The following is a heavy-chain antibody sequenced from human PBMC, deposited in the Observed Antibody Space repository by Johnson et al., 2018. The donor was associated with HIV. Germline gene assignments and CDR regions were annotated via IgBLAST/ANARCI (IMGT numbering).Heavy chain of an antibody. CDR3: ARGPIADDAFDI. CDR1: RFTLSRSA. V-gene: IGHV3-30*04. Sequence: VQLLESGGGVVQPGRSLRLSCSASRFTLSRSAMHWVRQAPGKGLEWVAVIWYDGSNKYYADSVKGRFTISRDNSKNTLYLQMNSLRAEDTAVYFCARGPIADDAFDIWGQGTMVTVSS. D-gene: IGHD3-16*02. CDR2: IWYDGSNK. J-gene: IGHJ3*02.